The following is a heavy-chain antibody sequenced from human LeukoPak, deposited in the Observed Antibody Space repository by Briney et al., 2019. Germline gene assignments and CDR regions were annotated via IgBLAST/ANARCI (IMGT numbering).Heavy chain of an antibody. CDR2: ISNSGDST. J-gene: IGHJ4*02. Sequence: PGGSLRLSCAASGFTFSSYAMSWVRQAPGKGLEWVSVISNSGDSTYYTDSVKGRFTVSRDNSKNTLYLQMNSLRVEDTALYYCAKNWNLDNWGQGTLVTASS. CDR1: GFTFSSYA. V-gene: IGHV3-23*01. D-gene: IGHD1-1*01. CDR3: AKNWNLDN.